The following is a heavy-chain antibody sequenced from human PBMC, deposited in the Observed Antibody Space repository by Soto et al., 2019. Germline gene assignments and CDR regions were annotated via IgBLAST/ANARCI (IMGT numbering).Heavy chain of an antibody. CDR1: GGSVSSGSYY. Sequence: TSETLSLTCTVSGGSVSSGSYYWSWIRQPPGKGLEWIGYIYYSGSTNYNPSLKSRVTISVDTSKNQFSLKLSSVTAADTAVYYCARDYYDSSGYLDYWGQGTLVTVSS. J-gene: IGHJ4*02. D-gene: IGHD3-22*01. CDR2: IYYSGST. V-gene: IGHV4-61*01. CDR3: ARDYYDSSGYLDY.